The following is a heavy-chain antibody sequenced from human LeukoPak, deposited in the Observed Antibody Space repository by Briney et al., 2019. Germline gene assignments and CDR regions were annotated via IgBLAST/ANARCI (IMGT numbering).Heavy chain of an antibody. CDR1: GFTFSSYA. V-gene: IGHV3-30*02. CDR3: AKAGYCATVGCPDYYYMDV. D-gene: IGHD2-8*01. CDR2: IRYDGSNK. Sequence: GGSLRLSCAASGFTFSSYAMHWVRQAPGKGLEWVSFIRYDGSNKFYADSVKGRFTISRDTSKNTLYLQMNSLRTEDSAMYYCAKAGYCATVGCPDYYYMDVWGRGTTVTVSS. J-gene: IGHJ6*03.